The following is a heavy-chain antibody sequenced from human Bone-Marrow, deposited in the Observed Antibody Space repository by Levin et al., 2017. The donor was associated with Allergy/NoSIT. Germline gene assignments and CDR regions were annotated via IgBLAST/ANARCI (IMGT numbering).Heavy chain of an antibody. CDR3: ARGGNWFDP. J-gene: IGHJ5*02. CDR1: GYSFTSYD. CDR2: MNPSSCDT. V-gene: IGHV1-8*01. Sequence: ASVKVSCNPSGYSFTSYDINWVRQATGQGLEWMGWMNPSSCDTGYAQKFQGRLTMTRNTSKRTVYMELSSLRSEDTAVYYCARGGNWFDPWGQGTLVTVSS.